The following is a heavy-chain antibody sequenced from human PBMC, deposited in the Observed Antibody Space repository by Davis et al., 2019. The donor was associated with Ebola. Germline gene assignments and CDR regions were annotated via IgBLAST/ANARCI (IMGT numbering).Heavy chain of an antibody. Sequence: PGGSLRLSCAASGFTFDDYAMNWVRQAPGKGLEWVSYISTSSSPIYYADSVKGRFTISRDNAKNSLYLQMNSLRDEDTAVYYCARDQGAIAARPSAFDMWGQGTMVTVSS. CDR3: ARDQGAIAARPSAFDM. CDR1: GFTFDDYA. D-gene: IGHD6-6*01. J-gene: IGHJ3*02. V-gene: IGHV3-48*02. CDR2: ISTSSSPI.